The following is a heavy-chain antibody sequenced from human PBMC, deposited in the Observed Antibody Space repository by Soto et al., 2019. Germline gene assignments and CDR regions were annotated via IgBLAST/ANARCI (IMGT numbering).Heavy chain of an antibody. J-gene: IGHJ4*02. CDR1: GGSISSYY. CDR2: IYYSGST. Sequence: QVQLQESGPGLVKPSETLSLTCTVSGGSISSYYWSWIRQPPGKGLEWIGYIYYSGSTNYNPSLKSRVTISVDTSKNQFSLKLSSVTAADTAVYYCARGFDRRDPFDYWGQGTLVTVSS. CDR3: ARGFDRRDPFDY. V-gene: IGHV4-59*01.